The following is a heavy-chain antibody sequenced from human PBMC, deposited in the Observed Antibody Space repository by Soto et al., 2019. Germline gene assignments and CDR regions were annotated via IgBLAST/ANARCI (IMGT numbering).Heavy chain of an antibody. Sequence: ASVKVSCKSSGYRFETYAMSWVRQAPGQGLEWMGWIRAYNIDTYYAQKFQDRVTMTTDKSTSTAYMELSSLRSEDTAVYYCARGYSYGEDAFDIWGQGTMVTVSS. V-gene: IGHV1-18*01. J-gene: IGHJ3*02. CDR1: GYRFETYA. CDR3: ARGYSYGEDAFDI. D-gene: IGHD5-18*01. CDR2: IRAYNIDT.